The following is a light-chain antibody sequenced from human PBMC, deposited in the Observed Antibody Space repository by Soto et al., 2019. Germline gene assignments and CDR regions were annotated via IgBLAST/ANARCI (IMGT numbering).Light chain of an antibody. J-gene: IGKJ4*01. V-gene: IGKV1-39*01. CDR2: AAS. Sequence: DLQMTQSPSSLSASVGDRVTITCRASQSISSYLNWYQQKPGKAPKLLIYAASSLQSGVPSRFSGSGARTDFTLTISSLQPEVFPTYYGQQSYSTPLTFGGGTKVEIK. CDR1: QSISSY. CDR3: QQSYSTPLT.